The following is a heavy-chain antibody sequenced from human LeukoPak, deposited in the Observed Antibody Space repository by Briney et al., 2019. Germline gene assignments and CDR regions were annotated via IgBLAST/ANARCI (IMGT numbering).Heavy chain of an antibody. Sequence: GGSLRLSCAASGFTFSSYAMSWVRQAPGKGLEWVPAISGSGGSTYYADSVQGRFTISRDNSKNTLYLQMNSLRAEDTAVYYCAKAGGYYDSSCYSQPYSLDYWGQGTLVTVSS. CDR2: ISGSGGST. V-gene: IGHV3-23*01. J-gene: IGHJ4*02. D-gene: IGHD3-22*01. CDR3: AKAGGYYDSSCYSQPYSLDY. CDR1: GFTFSSYA.